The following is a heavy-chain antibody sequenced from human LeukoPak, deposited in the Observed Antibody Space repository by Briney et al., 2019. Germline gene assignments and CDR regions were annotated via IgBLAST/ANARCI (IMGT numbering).Heavy chain of an antibody. CDR1: GGSFSGYY. V-gene: IGHV4-34*01. CDR3: ARVLYAHIRYYGSGRPFDY. J-gene: IGHJ4*02. CDR2: INHSGST. D-gene: IGHD3-10*01. Sequence: PSETLSLTCAVYGGSFSGYYWSWIRQPPGKGLEWIGEINHSGSTNYNPSLKSRVTISVDTSKNQFSLKLSSVTAADTAVYYCARVLYAHIRYYGSGRPFDYWGQGTLVTVSS.